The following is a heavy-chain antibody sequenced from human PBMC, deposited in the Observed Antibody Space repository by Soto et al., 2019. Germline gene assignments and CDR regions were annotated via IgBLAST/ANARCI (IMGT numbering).Heavy chain of an antibody. V-gene: IGHV1-8*01. J-gene: IGHJ6*03. CDR3: ARSYSSSLYYYYYYMDV. Sequence: GASVKVSCKASGYTFTSYDINWVRQATGQGFEWMGWMNPNSGNTGYAQKFQGRVTMTRNTSISTAYMELSSLRSEDTAVYYCARSYSSSLYYYYYYMDVWGKGTTVTVSS. CDR1: GYTFTSYD. D-gene: IGHD6-6*01. CDR2: MNPNSGNT.